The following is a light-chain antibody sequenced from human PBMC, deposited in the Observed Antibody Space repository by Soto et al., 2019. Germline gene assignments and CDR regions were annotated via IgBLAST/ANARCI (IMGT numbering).Light chain of an antibody. Sequence: DIQMTQSPSTLSGSVGDRVTITCRASQTISSWLAWYQQKPGKAPKLLIYDASNLETGVPSRFSGSGSGTDFTFTISSLQPEDIATYYCQQYDNLLLTFGGGTKVEIK. V-gene: IGKV1-33*01. J-gene: IGKJ4*01. CDR2: DAS. CDR3: QQYDNLLLT. CDR1: QTISSW.